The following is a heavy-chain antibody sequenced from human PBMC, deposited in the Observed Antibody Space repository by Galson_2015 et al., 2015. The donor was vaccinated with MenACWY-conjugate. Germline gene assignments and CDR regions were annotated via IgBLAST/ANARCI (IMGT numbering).Heavy chain of an antibody. Sequence: SLRLSCAASGFTFSNFWMSWVRQAPGKGLEWVANIKQDGSEKYYGDSVKGRFTISRDNAKKSLYLQMNSLRAEDTAVYYCASVWMARGLFDYWGQGTLVTVFS. J-gene: IGHJ4*02. CDR1: GFTFSNFW. CDR3: ASVWMARGLFDY. CDR2: IKQDGSEK. V-gene: IGHV3-7*03. D-gene: IGHD3-10*01.